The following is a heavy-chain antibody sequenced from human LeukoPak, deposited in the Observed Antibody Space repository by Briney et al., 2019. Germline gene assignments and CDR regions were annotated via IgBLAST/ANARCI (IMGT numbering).Heavy chain of an antibody. V-gene: IGHV3-23*01. J-gene: IGHJ5*02. CDR1: GDSISSHY. CDR3: AKLPYSSSWYWFDP. CDR2: ISDSGGST. D-gene: IGHD6-13*01. Sequence: PSETLSLTCTVPGDSISSHYWSWVRQAPGKGLEWVSTISDSGGSTYYADSVKGRFTISRDNSKNTLYLQMNSLRAEDTALYYCAKLPYSSSWYWFDPWGQGTLVTGSS.